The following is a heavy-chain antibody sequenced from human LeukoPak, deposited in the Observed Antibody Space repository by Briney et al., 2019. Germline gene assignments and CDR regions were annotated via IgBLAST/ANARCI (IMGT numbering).Heavy chain of an antibody. CDR1: GYSISSHS. Sequence: PEASVKVSCKASGYSISSHSVNWVRQAPGQGLEWMGWINTNTGNPTYAQDFAGRFVFWLDTSVSTAYLQISSLTAEDTAVYYCARDPGSSWDGCYFDYWGQGTLVTVSS. J-gene: IGHJ4*02. CDR3: ARDPGSSWDGCYFDY. CDR2: INTNTGNP. D-gene: IGHD6-13*01. V-gene: IGHV7-4-1*02.